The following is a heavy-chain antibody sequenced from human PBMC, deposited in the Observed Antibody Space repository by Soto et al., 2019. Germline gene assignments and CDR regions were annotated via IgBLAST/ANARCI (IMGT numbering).Heavy chain of an antibody. CDR1: GFTFSSYS. J-gene: IGHJ4*02. D-gene: IGHD3-3*01. Sequence: GGSLRLSCAASGFTFSSYSMNWVRQAPGKGLERVSYISSSSSTIYNADSVKGRFTISRDNAKNSLYLQMNSLRAEVTVVFYCARDGLRFLEWLSDYWGQGTLVTVSS. CDR3: ARDGLRFLEWLSDY. CDR2: ISSSSSTI. V-gene: IGHV3-48*01.